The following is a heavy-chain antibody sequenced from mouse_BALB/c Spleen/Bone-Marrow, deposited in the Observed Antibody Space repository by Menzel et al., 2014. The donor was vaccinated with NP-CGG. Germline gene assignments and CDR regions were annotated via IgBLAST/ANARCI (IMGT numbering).Heavy chain of an antibody. CDR2: IYPGNGDS. Sequence: QVQLQQSATELVKPGASVKMSCKTSGYTFTSYNMNWVKQTPGQGLEWIGSIYPGNGDSSYNQKFKGKATLTTDKTSSTAYMQVSSLTSEDSAVYYCAREGRSHFDSWGQGTTLTVSS. CDR3: AREGRSHFDS. J-gene: IGHJ2*01. V-gene: IGHV1-12*01. CDR1: GYTFTSYN.